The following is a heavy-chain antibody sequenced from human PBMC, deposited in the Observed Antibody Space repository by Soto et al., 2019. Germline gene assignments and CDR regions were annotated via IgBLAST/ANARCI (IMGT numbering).Heavy chain of an antibody. CDR1: GYTFTSYG. V-gene: IGHV1-18*01. CDR3: VSGSDFDY. CDR2: ISTYDGYT. J-gene: IGHJ4*02. Sequence: QVQLVQSGAEGKKHGASLKVSCKTSGYTFTSYGVTWVRQAPGQGLEWMGGISTYDGYTDYAQKLQGRVTMTRDTSTSTAYMELRRLRSDDTAMYYCVSGSDFDYWGQGTLVTVSS.